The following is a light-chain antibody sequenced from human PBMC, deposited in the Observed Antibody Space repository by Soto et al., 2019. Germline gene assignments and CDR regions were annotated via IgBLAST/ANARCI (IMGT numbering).Light chain of an antibody. Sequence: EIQMTQSPSSLSASVGARVTITCRASQSIKTYLNWYQQKPGNAPRLLIYDASSLQSGVPSTFSGSGPGTDFTLTISSLQPEDFATYYCQQCYTTPRTFGQGTRLEI. CDR3: QQCYTTPRT. CDR2: DAS. J-gene: IGKJ5*01. V-gene: IGKV1-39*01. CDR1: QSIKTY.